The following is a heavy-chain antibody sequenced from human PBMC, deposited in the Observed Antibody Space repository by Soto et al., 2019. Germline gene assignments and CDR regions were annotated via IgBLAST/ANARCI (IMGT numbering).Heavy chain of an antibody. CDR2: INHSGST. J-gene: IGHJ4*02. CDR3: ARVRMDIVATIDY. V-gene: IGHV4-34*01. D-gene: IGHD5-12*01. Sequence: SETLSLTCAVYGGSFSGYYWSWIRQPPGKGREWIGEINHSGSTNYNPSLKSRVTISVDTSKNQFSLKLSSVTAADTAVYYCARVRMDIVATIDYWGQGTLVTVSS. CDR1: GGSFSGYY.